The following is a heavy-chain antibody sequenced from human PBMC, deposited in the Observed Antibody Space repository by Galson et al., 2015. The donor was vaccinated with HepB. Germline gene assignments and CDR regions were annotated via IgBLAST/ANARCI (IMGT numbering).Heavy chain of an antibody. Sequence: LSLTCAVYGGSFSGYYWSWIRQPPGKGLEWIGEINHSGSTNYNPSLKSRVTISVDTSKNQFSLKLSSVTAADTAVYYCARVSWLRFGPWGQGTLVTVSS. CDR1: GGSFSGYY. D-gene: IGHD5-12*01. CDR3: ARVSWLRFGP. V-gene: IGHV4-34*01. J-gene: IGHJ5*02. CDR2: INHSGST.